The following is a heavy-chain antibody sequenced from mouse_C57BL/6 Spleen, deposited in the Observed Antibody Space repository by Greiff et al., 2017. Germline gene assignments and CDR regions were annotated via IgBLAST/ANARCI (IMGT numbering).Heavy chain of an antibody. CDR1: GYTFTSYW. CDR2: IDPSDSET. CDR3: ATTVRDYYAMDD. D-gene: IGHD1-1*01. V-gene: IGHV1-52*01. Sequence: QVQLQQPGAELVRPGSSVKLSCKASGYTFTSYWMHWVKQRPIQGLEWIGNIDPSDSETHYNQKFKDKATLTVDKSSSTAYMQLSSLTSEDSAVYYCATTVRDYYAMDDWGQGTSVTVSS. J-gene: IGHJ4*01.